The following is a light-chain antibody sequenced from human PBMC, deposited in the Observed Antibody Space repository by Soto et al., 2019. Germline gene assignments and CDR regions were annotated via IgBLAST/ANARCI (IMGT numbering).Light chain of an antibody. CDR1: QSISGW. CDR2: KAS. J-gene: IGKJ1*01. CDR3: HQYNSYSS. V-gene: IGKV1-5*03. Sequence: DIQMTQSPSTLSASVGDRVTTTCRASQSISGWLAWYQQKPGKAPRLLIYKASSLQTGIPERFSGGGSGTEFTLTISSLQPDDFATYYCHQYNSYSSFGQGTKVDIK.